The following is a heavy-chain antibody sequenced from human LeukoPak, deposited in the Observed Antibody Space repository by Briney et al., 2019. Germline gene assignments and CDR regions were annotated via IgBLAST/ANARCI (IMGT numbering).Heavy chain of an antibody. CDR2: IKQDGSEK. CDR1: GFTFSSYW. Sequence: GGSLRLSXAASGFTFSSYWMSWVRQAPGKGLEWVANIKQDGSEKYYVDSVNGRFTISRDNAKNSLYLQMNSLRAEDTAVYYCARDPVAGTTTFDYWGQGTLVTVSS. J-gene: IGHJ4*02. V-gene: IGHV3-7*01. CDR3: ARDPVAGTTTFDY. D-gene: IGHD1-7*01.